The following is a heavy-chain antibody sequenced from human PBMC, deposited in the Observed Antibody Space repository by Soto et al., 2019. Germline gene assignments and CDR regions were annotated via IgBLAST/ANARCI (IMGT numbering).Heavy chain of an antibody. V-gene: IGHV3-9*01. CDR2: ISWNSGSI. D-gene: IGHD2-15*01. Sequence: GGSLRLSCAASGFTFDDYAMHWVRQAPGKGLEWVSGISWNSGSIGYADSVKGRFTISRDNAKNSLYLQMNSLRAEDTALYYCAKGDLVVVAPSGYFDYWGQGTLVTVSS. J-gene: IGHJ4*02. CDR3: AKGDLVVVAPSGYFDY. CDR1: GFTFDDYA.